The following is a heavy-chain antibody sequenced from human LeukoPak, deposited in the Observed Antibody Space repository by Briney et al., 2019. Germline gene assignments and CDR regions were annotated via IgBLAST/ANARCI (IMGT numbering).Heavy chain of an antibody. CDR1: GGTFSSYA. D-gene: IGHD3-3*01. Sequence: ASVTVSFKASGGTFSSYAISWVRQAPAQGLEWMGGIIPIFGTANNAQKFQGRVTITADESTSTAYMELSSLRSEDTGVYYCARDTGILEWLPPDRYYYYYYIDVWGKGTTVTVS. CDR3: ARDTGILEWLPPDRYYYYYYIDV. CDR2: IIPIFGTA. J-gene: IGHJ6*03. V-gene: IGHV1-69*13.